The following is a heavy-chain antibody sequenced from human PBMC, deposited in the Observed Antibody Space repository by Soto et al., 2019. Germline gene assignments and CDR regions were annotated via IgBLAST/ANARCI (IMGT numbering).Heavy chain of an antibody. CDR2: IIPIFGTA. CDR1: GGTFSSYT. D-gene: IGHD3-10*01. CDR3: ARLSFPPYYSDY. V-gene: IGHV1-69*13. J-gene: IGHJ4*02. Sequence: ASVKVSCKASGGTFSSYTISWVRQAPGQGLEWMGGIIPIFGTANYAQKFQGRVTITADESTSTAYMELSSLRSEDTAVYYCARLSFPPYYSDYWGQGTLVTVS.